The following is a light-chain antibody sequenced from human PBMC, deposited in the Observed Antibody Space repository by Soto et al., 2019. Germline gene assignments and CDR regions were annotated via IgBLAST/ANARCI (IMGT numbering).Light chain of an antibody. Sequence: QSALTQPASVSGSPGQSITISCTGTSSDVGGYNYVSWYQQHPGKAPKLMIYDVSNRPSGVSNRFSGSKSGNTASLTISGLQAEGEADYYCRAYTSSSTLEVFGGGTKLTVL. CDR3: RAYTSSSTLEV. V-gene: IGLV2-14*01. CDR1: SSDVGGYNY. CDR2: DVS. J-gene: IGLJ2*01.